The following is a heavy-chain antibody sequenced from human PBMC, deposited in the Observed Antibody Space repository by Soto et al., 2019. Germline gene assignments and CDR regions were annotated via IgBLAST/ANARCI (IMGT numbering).Heavy chain of an antibody. Sequence: GGSLRLSCAASGFIFSSYAMCRVRQAPGKGLEWVSTISGSGGSTYYADSVKGRFTISRDNSKNRLYLQMNSLRAEDTAVYYCAKYDSSYKFYGMDVWGQGTTVTVSS. CDR2: ISGSGGST. CDR3: AKYDSSYKFYGMDV. V-gene: IGHV3-23*01. J-gene: IGHJ6*02. D-gene: IGHD3-22*01. CDR1: GFIFSSYA.